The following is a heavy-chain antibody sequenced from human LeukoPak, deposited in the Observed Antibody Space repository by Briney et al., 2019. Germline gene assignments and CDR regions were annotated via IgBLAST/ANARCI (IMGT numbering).Heavy chain of an antibody. CDR1: GGSFSGYY. CDR2: INHSGST. CDR3: ARLWDTAIDY. Sequence: PSETLSLTCAVYGGSFSGYYWSWIRQPPGKGLEWIGEINHSGSTNYNPSLKSRVTISVDTSKNQFSLKLSSVTAADTAVYYCARLWDTAIDYWGQGTLVTVSS. V-gene: IGHV4-34*01. J-gene: IGHJ4*02. D-gene: IGHD5-18*01.